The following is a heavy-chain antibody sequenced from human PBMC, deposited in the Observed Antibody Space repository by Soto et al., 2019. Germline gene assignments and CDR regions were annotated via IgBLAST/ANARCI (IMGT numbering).Heavy chain of an antibody. J-gene: IGHJ4*02. D-gene: IGHD2-8*01. CDR3: AKRRRCTNGVCPSGIDY. CDR2: ISGSGGST. Sequence: PGGSLRLSCAASGFTFSSYAMSWVRQAPGKGLEWVSAISGSGGSTYYADSVKGRFTISRDNSKNTLYLQMNSLRAEDTAVYYCAKRRRCTNGVCPSGIDYWGQGTLVTVSS. V-gene: IGHV3-23*01. CDR1: GFTFSSYA.